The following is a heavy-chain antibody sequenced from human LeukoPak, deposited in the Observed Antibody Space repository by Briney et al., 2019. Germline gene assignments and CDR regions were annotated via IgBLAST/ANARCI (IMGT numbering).Heavy chain of an antibody. CDR2: ISAYNGNT. CDR3: ARDHLWGHIVGATVSNWFDP. CDR1: GYTFTSYG. V-gene: IGHV1-18*01. Sequence: ASVKVSCKASGYTFTSYGISWVRQAPGQGLEWMGWISAYNGNTNYAQKLQGRVTMTTDTSTSTAYMELRSLRSDDTAVYYCARDHLWGHIVGATVSNWFDPWGQGTLVTVSP. J-gene: IGHJ5*02. D-gene: IGHD1-26*01.